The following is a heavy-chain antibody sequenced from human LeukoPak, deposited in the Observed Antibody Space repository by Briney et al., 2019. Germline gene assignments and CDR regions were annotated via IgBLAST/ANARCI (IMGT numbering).Heavy chain of an antibody. CDR2: ISSNGGST. J-gene: IGHJ6*02. CDR3: VKGPKVRGVIINYYYYGMDV. CDR1: GFTFSSYA. V-gene: IGHV3-64D*06. Sequence: GGSLRLSCSASGFTFSSYAMHWVRQAPGKGLEYVSAISSNGGSTYYADSVKGRFTISRDNSKNTLYLQMSSLRAEDTAVYYCVKGPKVRGVIINYYYYGMDVWGQGTTVTVSS. D-gene: IGHD3-10*01.